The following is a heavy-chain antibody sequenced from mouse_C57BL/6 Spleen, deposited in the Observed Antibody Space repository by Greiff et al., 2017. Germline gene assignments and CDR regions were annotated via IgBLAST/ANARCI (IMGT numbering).Heavy chain of an antibody. J-gene: IGHJ1*03. CDR2: ISGGGGNT. CDR1: GFTFSSST. Sequence: DVKLVESGGGLVKPGGSLKLSCAASGFTFSSSTMSWVRQTPEKRLEWVATISGGGGNTYYPDSVKGRFTVSRDNAKNTLYLQMSSLRSEDTALYYCARHERPGWYFDVWGTGTTVTVSS. V-gene: IGHV5-9*01. CDR3: ARHERPGWYFDV.